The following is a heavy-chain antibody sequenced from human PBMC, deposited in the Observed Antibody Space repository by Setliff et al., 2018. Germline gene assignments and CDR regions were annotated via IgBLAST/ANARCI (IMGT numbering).Heavy chain of an antibody. Sequence: LSLTCAVYGGSFSGYYWSWIRQPPGKGLEWIGEINHSGSTNYNPSLKSRVTISVDTSKNQFSLKLSSVTAADTAVYYCARGHYNFWSGYYRYWGQGTLVTAPQ. V-gene: IGHV4-34*01. CDR2: INHSGST. CDR3: ARGHYNFWSGYYRY. J-gene: IGHJ4*02. CDR1: GGSFSGYY. D-gene: IGHD3-3*01.